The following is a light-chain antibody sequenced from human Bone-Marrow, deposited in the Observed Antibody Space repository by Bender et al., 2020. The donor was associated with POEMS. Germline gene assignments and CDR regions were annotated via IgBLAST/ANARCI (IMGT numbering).Light chain of an antibody. J-gene: IGLJ3*02. CDR3: YSATDNQWM. Sequence: SYELTQPSSVSVSPGQTATIACSGDILAKKYARWFQQRAGQAPVQVIYKDSERPLGIPERFSGSSSGTTVTPTITGAQVEDEGDYYCYSATDNQWMFGGGTKLTVL. CDR2: KDS. CDR1: ILAKKY. V-gene: IGLV3-27*01.